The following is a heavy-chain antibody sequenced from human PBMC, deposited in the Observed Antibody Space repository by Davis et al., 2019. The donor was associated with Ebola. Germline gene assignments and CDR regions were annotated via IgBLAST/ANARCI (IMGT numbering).Heavy chain of an antibody. Sequence: ASVKVSCKASGYTFTSYDITWVRQATGQGLEWMGWINPNSGNTGYAQNFQGRVTMTSNTSISTAYMELSSLRSEDTAVYYCARTYRAMVQGVINWFDPWGQGTLVTVSS. D-gene: IGHD3-10*01. CDR1: GYTFTSYD. CDR3: ARTYRAMVQGVINWFDP. CDR2: INPNSGNT. J-gene: IGHJ5*02. V-gene: IGHV1-8*01.